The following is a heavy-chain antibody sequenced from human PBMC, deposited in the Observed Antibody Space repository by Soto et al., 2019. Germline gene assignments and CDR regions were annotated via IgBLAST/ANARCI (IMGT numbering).Heavy chain of an antibody. Sequence: SETLSLTCTVSGGSISSGGYYWSWIRQHPGKGLEWIGYIYYSGSTYYNPSLKIRVTISVDTSKNQFSLKLSSVTAADTAVYYCARALYSYYYGMDVWGQGTTVTVSS. CDR2: IYYSGST. D-gene: IGHD2-2*02. CDR3: ARALYSYYYGMDV. J-gene: IGHJ6*02. V-gene: IGHV4-31*03. CDR1: GGSISSGGYY.